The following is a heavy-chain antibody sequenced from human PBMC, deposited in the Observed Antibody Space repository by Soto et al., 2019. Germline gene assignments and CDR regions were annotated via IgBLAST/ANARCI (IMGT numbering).Heavy chain of an antibody. V-gene: IGHV1-18*01. J-gene: IGHJ3*02. Sequence: ASVKVSCKSSGYIFSDYGITWVRQAPGQGLEWMGWISAYNGNTDYAQKFQDRLTLATDTSTSTAYMELRSLRSDDTALYYCARPVTSPDDFDIWGQGTMVTVSS. CDR1: GYIFSDYG. CDR2: ISAYNGNT. CDR3: ARPVTSPDDFDI. D-gene: IGHD4-4*01.